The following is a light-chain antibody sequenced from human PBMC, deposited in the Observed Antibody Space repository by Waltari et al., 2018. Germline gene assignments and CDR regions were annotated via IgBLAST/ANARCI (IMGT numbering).Light chain of an antibody. CDR1: QSVRDNY. CDR3: QQYGRSPPT. CDR2: GAS. J-gene: IGKJ2*01. Sequence: IALTQSPGTLSLSPGERATLSCRASQSVRDNYLAWYQRKPGQAPRLLIHGASSRATGIPDRFSGSGSGTDFTLTISRLEPEDFAVYHCQQYGRSPPTFGQGTKLEI. V-gene: IGKV3-20*01.